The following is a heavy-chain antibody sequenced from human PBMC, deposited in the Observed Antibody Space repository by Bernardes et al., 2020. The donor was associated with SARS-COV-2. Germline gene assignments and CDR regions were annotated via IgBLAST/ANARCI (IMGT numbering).Heavy chain of an antibody. D-gene: IGHD2-8*01. Sequence: GGSLRLSCSASGFIFSNYAMHWVRQAPGKGLEYVSSITNTGDDTYYADYVKGRVTISRDNSRNTLYLQMSSLRPDDTAVYYCVRSLSCTYGVCSGNTGDHWGQGTLVTVSS. CDR2: ITNTGDDT. CDR1: GFIFSNYA. V-gene: IGHV3-64D*06. CDR3: VRSLSCTYGVCSGNTGDH. J-gene: IGHJ4*02.